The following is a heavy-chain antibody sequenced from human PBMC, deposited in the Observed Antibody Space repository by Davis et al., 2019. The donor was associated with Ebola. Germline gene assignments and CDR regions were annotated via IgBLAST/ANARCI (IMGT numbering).Heavy chain of an antibody. D-gene: IGHD6-19*01. J-gene: IGHJ4*02. CDR1: GGSISSSNW. Sequence: SETLSLTCAVSGGSISSSNWWSWVRQPPGKGLEWIGEIYHSGSTNYNPSLKSRVTISVDKSKNQFSLKLSFVTAADTVVYYCARFGSGWNEGIDYWGQGTLVTVSS. CDR2: IYHSGST. CDR3: ARFGSGWNEGIDY. V-gene: IGHV4-4*02.